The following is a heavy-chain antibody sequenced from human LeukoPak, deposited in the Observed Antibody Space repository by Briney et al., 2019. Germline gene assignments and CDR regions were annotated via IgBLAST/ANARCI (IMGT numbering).Heavy chain of an antibody. CDR2: ISYDGSNK. CDR1: GFTFSTYA. V-gene: IGHV3-30*01. D-gene: IGHD5-18*01. J-gene: IGHJ6*03. Sequence: GRSLRLSCAASGFTFSTYAMKWVRQAPGKGLECMAVISYDGSNKYYADSVKGRFTISRDNSKNTLYLQMNSLRAEDTAVYYCTRSPQGYGNYYNMDVWGKGTTVSVSS. CDR3: TRSPQGYGNYYNMDV.